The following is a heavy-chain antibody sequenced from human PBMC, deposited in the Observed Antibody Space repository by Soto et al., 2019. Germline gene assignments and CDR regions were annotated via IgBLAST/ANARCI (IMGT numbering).Heavy chain of an antibody. CDR3: VRNDLGGFVP. CDR1: GFSFSSYY. V-gene: IGHV3-72*01. Sequence: QLVESGGGLVQPGGSLRLSCAASGFSFSSYYMDWVRQAPGKGPEWVARVTHSPKNYGTEYAASVTGRFTIARDDTQSSLLLQRNHQKTDDTTVYYCVRNDLGGFVPWGQGTVVTVSS. D-gene: IGHD3-16*01. CDR2: VTHSPKNYGT. J-gene: IGHJ5*02.